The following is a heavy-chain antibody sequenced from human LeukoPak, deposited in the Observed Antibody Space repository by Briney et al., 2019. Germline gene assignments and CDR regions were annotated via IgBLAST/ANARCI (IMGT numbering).Heavy chain of an antibody. D-gene: IGHD6-19*01. CDR1: GYTFTVYY. V-gene: IGHV1-2*02. J-gene: IGHJ6*02. CDR2: INPNSGGT. Sequence: ASVTVSFKASGYTFTVYYMHWVRQAPGQGREWMGWINPNSGGTNYAQKFQGRVTMTRDTSISTAYMELSRLRSDDTAVYYCARAVASARYYYYGMDVWGQGTTVTVSS. CDR3: ARAVASARYYYYGMDV.